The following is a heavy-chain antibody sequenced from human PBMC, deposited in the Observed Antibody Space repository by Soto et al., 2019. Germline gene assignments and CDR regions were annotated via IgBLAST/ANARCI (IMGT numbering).Heavy chain of an antibody. CDR3: ARLRISELVRFLEWLPHVSRSGGYYYNYMDV. Sequence: SETLSLTCTVSGGSISSYYWSWIRQPPGKGLEWIGYIYYSGSTNYNPSLKSRVTILVDTSRNQFSLKLSSVTAADTAVYYCARLRISELVRFLEWLPHVSRSGGYYYNYMDVWGKGTTVTVSS. V-gene: IGHV4-59*01. CDR2: IYYSGST. CDR1: GGSISSYY. D-gene: IGHD3-3*01. J-gene: IGHJ6*03.